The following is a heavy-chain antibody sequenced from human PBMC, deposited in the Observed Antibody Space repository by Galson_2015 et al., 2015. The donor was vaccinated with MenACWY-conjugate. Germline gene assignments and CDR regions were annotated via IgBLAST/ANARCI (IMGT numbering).Heavy chain of an antibody. J-gene: IGHJ4*02. V-gene: IGHV2-5*02. D-gene: IGHD2-15*01. CDR2: IYWDDDK. CDR3: SRTGATPGDY. CDR1: GFSLSTSGVG. Sequence: PALVKPTKTLTLPCTFSGFSLSTSGVGVGWIRQPPGKALEWLALIYWDDDKRYSPSLRSRLTITKDTSKDHVVLTMTNMDPVDTATYYCSRTGATPGDYWGQGTLVTVSS.